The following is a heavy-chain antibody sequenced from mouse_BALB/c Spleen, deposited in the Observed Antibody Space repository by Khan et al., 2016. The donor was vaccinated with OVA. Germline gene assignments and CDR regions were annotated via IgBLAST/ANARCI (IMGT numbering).Heavy chain of an antibody. CDR3: ARYPSSGYDY. V-gene: IGHV1S135*01. D-gene: IGHD3-1*01. CDR2: IDPYNGGT. Sequence: IQLVQSGPELVKPGASVKVSCKASGYEFTSHNLFWVKQSHGKSLEWIGYIDPYNGGTNYNQKFKGKATLTVDKSSSTAYMHLNSLTSEDSAVYYCARYPSSGYDYWGQGTTLTVSA. J-gene: IGHJ2*01. CDR1: GYEFTSHN.